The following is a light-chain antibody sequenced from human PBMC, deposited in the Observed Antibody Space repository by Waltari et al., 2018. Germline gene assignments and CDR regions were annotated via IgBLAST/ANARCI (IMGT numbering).Light chain of an antibody. CDR3: QQFNTYPIP. CDR1: HSISTW. J-gene: IGKJ3*01. V-gene: IGKV1-5*03. CDR2: EAS. Sequence: DTQMSQTPFTLSASVGDRVTITCRARHSISTWLAWYQQQPGKAPKLLINEASSLENGVPSRFSGSGSGTEVTLTISSLQPDDFATYYCQQFNTYPIPFGRGTKVDIK.